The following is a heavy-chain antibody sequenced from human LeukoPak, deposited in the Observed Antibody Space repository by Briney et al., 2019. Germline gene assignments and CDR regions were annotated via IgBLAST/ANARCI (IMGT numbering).Heavy chain of an antibody. CDR1: GFTFSSYW. J-gene: IGHJ4*02. V-gene: IGHV3-7*03. CDR3: AKGLGKGSSDY. Sequence: GGSLRLSCAASGFTFSSYWMSWVRQAPGKGLEWVANIKQDGSEKYYVDSVKGRFTISRDNAKNSLYLQMNSLRAEDTAVYYCAKGLGKGSSDYWGQGTLVTVSS. CDR2: IKQDGSEK. D-gene: IGHD6-6*01.